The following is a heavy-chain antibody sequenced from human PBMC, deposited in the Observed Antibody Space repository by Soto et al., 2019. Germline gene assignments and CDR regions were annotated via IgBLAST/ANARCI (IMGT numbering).Heavy chain of an antibody. J-gene: IGHJ3*02. CDR1: GGSFSGYY. CDR2: INHSGST. D-gene: IGHD3-22*01. Sequence: SETLSLTCAVYGGSFSGYYWSWIRQPPGKGLEWIGEINHSGSTNYNPSLKSRVTISVDTSKNQFSLKLSSVTAADTAEYYCARGLPSYYYDSSGYPLADAFDIWGQGTMVTVSS. CDR3: ARGLPSYYYDSSGYPLADAFDI. V-gene: IGHV4-34*01.